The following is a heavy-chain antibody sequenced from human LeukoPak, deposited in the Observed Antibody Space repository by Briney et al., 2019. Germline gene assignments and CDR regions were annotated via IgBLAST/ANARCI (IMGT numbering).Heavy chain of an antibody. CDR1: GGSISSYY. CDR3: ARGSDFGDC. J-gene: IGHJ4*02. Sequence: SETLSLTCTVSGGSISSYYWSWIRQPPGKGLEWIGYIYSSGTTNYNPSLKSRVTMSVDTSKNQLSMKLSSVTAADTAVYYCARGSDFGDCWGQGTLVTVSS. D-gene: IGHD4-17*01. CDR2: IYSSGTT. V-gene: IGHV4-59*01.